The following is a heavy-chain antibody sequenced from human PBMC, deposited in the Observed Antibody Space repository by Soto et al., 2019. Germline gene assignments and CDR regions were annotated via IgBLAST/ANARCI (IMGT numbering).Heavy chain of an antibody. Sequence: EVQLVESGGGLVQPGGSLRLSCAASGFTFSNYWMTWVRQATGKGLEWVANIKEDGSEKHYVDSVKGRFTISRDNAKNSLYLQMNSLRVEDTAVYFCSRDVVVGAKALNYWGQGALVTVSS. J-gene: IGHJ4*02. CDR1: GFTFSNYW. CDR2: IKEDGSEK. D-gene: IGHD2-15*01. CDR3: SRDVVVGAKALNY. V-gene: IGHV3-7*01.